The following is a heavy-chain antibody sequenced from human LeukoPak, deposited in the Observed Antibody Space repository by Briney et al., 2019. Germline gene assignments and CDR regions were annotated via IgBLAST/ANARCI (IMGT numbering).Heavy chain of an antibody. CDR2: IYYSGST. D-gene: IGHD5-12*01. CDR3: ARHSGNGYSGYDFQAFDI. CDR1: GGSLSSYY. V-gene: IGHV4-59*08. Sequence: SETLSLTCTVSGGSLSSYYWSWIRQPPGKGLEWIGYIYYSGSTNYNPSLKSRVTIPVDMSKNQFSLKLSSVTAADTAVYYCARHSGNGYSGYDFQAFDIWGQGTMVTVSS. J-gene: IGHJ3*02.